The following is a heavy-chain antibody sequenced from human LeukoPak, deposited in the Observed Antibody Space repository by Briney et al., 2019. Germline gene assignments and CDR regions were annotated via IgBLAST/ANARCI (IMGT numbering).Heavy chain of an antibody. J-gene: IGHJ6*04. CDR2: INSDGSST. CDR1: GFTFGSYW. D-gene: IGHD3-10*01. Sequence: QAGGSLRLSCAASGFTFGSYWMHWVRQAPGKGLVWVSRINSDGSSTSYADSVKGRFTISRDNAKNTLYLQMNSLRAEDTAVYYCARGGPIYYYGMDVWGKGTTVTVSS. CDR3: ARGGPIYYYGMDV. V-gene: IGHV3-74*01.